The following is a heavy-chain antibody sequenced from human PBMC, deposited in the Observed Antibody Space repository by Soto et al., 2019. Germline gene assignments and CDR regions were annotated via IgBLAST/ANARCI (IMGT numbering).Heavy chain of an antibody. J-gene: IGHJ4*02. CDR2: INSDGSST. Sequence: EVQLVESGGGLVQPGGSLRLSCAASGFTFSSYWMHWVRQAPGKGLVWVSRINSDGSSTSYADSVKGRFTISRDNAKNTLYLQRNSLRAEDTAVYYCVRTSLVVAAATREDYWGQGNLVTVSS. CDR1: GFTFSSYW. D-gene: IGHD2-15*01. V-gene: IGHV3-74*01. CDR3: VRTSLVVAAATREDY.